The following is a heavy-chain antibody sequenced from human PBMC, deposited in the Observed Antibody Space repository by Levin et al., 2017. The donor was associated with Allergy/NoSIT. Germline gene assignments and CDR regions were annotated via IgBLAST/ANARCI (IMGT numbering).Heavy chain of an antibody. CDR2: IYYSGNT. D-gene: IGHD6-19*01. V-gene: IGHV4-39*07. J-gene: IGHJ5*02. CDR3: ARDSIAVAGSDL. CDR1: GGSISNNNYY. Sequence: SETLSLTCTVSGGSISNNNYYWGWIRQPPGTGLEWIGSIYYSGNTYYNPSLKSRVTISVDTPKNQFSLKLRSVSAADTAVYYCARDSIAVAGSDLWGQGILVTVSS.